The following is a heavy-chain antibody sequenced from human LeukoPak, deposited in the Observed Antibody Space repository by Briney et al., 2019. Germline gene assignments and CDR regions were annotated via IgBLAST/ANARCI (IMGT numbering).Heavy chain of an antibody. J-gene: IGHJ4*02. D-gene: IGHD6-6*01. V-gene: IGHV4-59*08. CDR1: GGSFSGYY. CDR3: ASSEYSSSSPPFDY. Sequence: SETLSLTCAVYGGSFSGYYWSWIRQPPGKGLEWIGYIYYSGSTNYNPSLKSRVTISVDTSKNQFSLKLSSVTAADTAVYYCASSEYSSSSPPFDYWGQGTLVTVSS. CDR2: IYYSGST.